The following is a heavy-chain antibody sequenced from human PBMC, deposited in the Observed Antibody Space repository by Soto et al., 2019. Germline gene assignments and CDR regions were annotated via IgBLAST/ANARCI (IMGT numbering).Heavy chain of an antibody. J-gene: IGHJ4*02. CDR2: ISYDGSDT. V-gene: IGHV3-30-3*01. CDR3: AKDWGLGM. Sequence: GGSLRLSCAASGFNFGREAMSWVRQDPGKGLEWVASISYDGSDTLYIDSVKGRFTISRDNSKSTVDLQMNSLRPEDTAVYYCAKDWGLGMWGQGTLVTVSS. CDR1: GFNFGREA. D-gene: IGHD3-16*01.